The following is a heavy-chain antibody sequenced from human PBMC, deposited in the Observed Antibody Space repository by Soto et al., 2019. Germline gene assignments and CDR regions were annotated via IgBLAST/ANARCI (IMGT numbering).Heavy chain of an antibody. CDR2: VSIGGST. CDR3: AKRRGAGGHFDY. D-gene: IGHD2-15*01. Sequence: DVQLLDSGGGLVQPEGSLRLSCAASGFTFSSYAMGWVRQGPGKGLEWVAVVSIGGSTHYADSVRGRFTISRDNSKNTLSLQMNSLTAEDTAVYFCAKRRGAGGHFDYWGQGALVTVSS. V-gene: IGHV3-23*01. J-gene: IGHJ4*02. CDR1: GFTFSSYA.